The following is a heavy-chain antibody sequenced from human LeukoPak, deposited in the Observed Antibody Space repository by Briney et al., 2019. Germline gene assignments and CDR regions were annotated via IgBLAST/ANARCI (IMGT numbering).Heavy chain of an antibody. J-gene: IGHJ6*02. CDR2: INAGNGNT. V-gene: IGHV1-3*01. Sequence: ASVKVSCKASGYTFTSYAMHWVRQAPGQRLEWMGYINAGNGNTKYSQKFQGRVIITRDTSASTAYMELSSLRSEDTAVYYCARASFYLGYCSSCYYYGMDVWGQGTTVTVSS. CDR1: GYTFTSYA. D-gene: IGHD2-2*01. CDR3: ARASFYLGYCSSCYYYGMDV.